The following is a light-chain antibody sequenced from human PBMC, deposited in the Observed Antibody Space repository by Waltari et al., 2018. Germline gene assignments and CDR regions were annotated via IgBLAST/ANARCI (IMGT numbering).Light chain of an antibody. CDR3: QSYDSSLSEV. Sequence: QSVLTQPPSVSGAPRQRVTLSSTGSSSTIGAGYDVPWYQQLPGTAPKLLIYGNSNRPSGVPDRFSGSKSGTSASLAITGLQAEDEADYYCQSYDSSLSEVFGGGTKLTVL. V-gene: IGLV1-40*01. CDR1: SSTIGAGYD. CDR2: GNS. J-gene: IGLJ3*02.